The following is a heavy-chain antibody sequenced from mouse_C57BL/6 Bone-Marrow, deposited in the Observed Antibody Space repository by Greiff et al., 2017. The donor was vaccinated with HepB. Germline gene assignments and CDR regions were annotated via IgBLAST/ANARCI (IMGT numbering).Heavy chain of an antibody. J-gene: IGHJ4*01. Sequence: VQLKESGAELVRPGASVKLSCTASGFNIKDDYMHWVKQRPEQGLEWIGWIDPENGDTEYASKFQGKATITADTSSNTAYLQLSSLPSEDTAVYYCTTGNFLYYYAMDYWGQGTSVTVSS. D-gene: IGHD2-1*01. V-gene: IGHV14-4*01. CDR1: GFNIKDDY. CDR3: TTGNFLYYYAMDY. CDR2: IDPENGDT.